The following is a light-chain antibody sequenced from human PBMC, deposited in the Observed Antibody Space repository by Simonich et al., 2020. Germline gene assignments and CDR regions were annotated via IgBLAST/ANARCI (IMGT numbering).Light chain of an antibody. Sequence: SSELTQDPAVSVALGQTVRITCQGDSLRSYYASWYQQKPGQAPVLVISGKNNRPSGIPDRFSGSTSGNTESLTITGAQAEDEADYYCNSRDSSGNVVFGGGTKLTVL. CDR1: SLRSYY. J-gene: IGLJ2*01. CDR3: NSRDSSGNVV. CDR2: GKN. V-gene: IGLV3-19*01.